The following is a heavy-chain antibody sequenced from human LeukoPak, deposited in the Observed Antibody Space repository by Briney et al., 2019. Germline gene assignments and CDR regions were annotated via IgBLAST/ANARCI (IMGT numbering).Heavy chain of an antibody. J-gene: IGHJ4*02. D-gene: IGHD5-12*01. Sequence: GGSLKLSCAASGFTFSSYEMNWVRQAPGKGLEWVSYISSSGSSIYYADSVKGRFTISRDNAKNSLFLQMNSLRAEDTAVYYCATDYSAYDPPDSWGQGTLVTVSS. CDR1: GFTFSSYE. V-gene: IGHV3-48*03. CDR3: ATDYSAYDPPDS. CDR2: ISSSGSSI.